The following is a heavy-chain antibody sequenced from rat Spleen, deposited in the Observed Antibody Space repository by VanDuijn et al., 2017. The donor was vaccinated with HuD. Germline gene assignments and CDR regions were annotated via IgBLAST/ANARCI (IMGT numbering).Heavy chain of an antibody. V-gene: IGHV5-20*01. D-gene: IGHD1-11*01. CDR3: TTVRGYWFAY. Sequence: EVQLVESGGGLVQPGRSLKLSCAASGFTFSDYNMAWVRQAPKRGLEWVASISYDGGRNYYRDSVKGRFTISRDNAKSSLYLQMDSLRSEDTATYYCTTVRGYWFAYWGQGTLVTVSS. CDR1: GFTFSDYN. J-gene: IGHJ3*01. CDR2: ISYDGGRN.